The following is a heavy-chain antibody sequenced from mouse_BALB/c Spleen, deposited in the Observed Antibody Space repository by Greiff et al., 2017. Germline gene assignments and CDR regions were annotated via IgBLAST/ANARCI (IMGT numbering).Heavy chain of an antibody. CDR2: IWGGGST. V-gene: IGHV2-6-5*01. D-gene: IGHD2-1*01. Sequence: VKLMESGPGLVAPSQSLSITCTVSGFSLTDYGVSWIRQPPGKGLEWLGVIWGGGSTYYNSALKSRLSISKDNSKSQVFLKMKSLQTDDTAMYYCAKGDYGNYVFAYWGQGTLVTVSA. CDR1: GFSLTDYG. J-gene: IGHJ3*01. CDR3: AKGDYGNYVFAY.